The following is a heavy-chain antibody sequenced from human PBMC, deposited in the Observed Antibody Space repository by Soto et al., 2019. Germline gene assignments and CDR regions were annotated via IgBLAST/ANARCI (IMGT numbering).Heavy chain of an antibody. V-gene: IGHV1-46*01. J-gene: IGHJ5*02. D-gene: IGHD6-19*01. CDR1: GYTFTSYY. Sequence: ASVKVSCKASGYTFTSYYMHWVRQAPGQGLEWMGIINPSGGSTSYAQKFQGRVTMTRDTSTSTVYMELSSLRSEDTAVYYCARSPTVAGRWFDPWGQGTLVTVS. CDR2: INPSGGST. CDR3: ARSPTVAGRWFDP.